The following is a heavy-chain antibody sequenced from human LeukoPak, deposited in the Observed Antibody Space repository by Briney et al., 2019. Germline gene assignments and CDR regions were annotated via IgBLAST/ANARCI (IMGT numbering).Heavy chain of an antibody. D-gene: IGHD3-22*01. V-gene: IGHV4-34*01. CDR1: GGSFSGYY. CDR3: ARVPRSYYYDSSGYRYYYYYCGMDV. Sequence: SETLSLTCAVYGGSFSGYYWSWIRQPPGKGLEWIGEINHSGSTNYNPSLKSRVTISVDTSKNQFSLKLSSVTAADTAVYYCARVPRSYYYDSSGYRYYYYYCGMDVWGQGTTVTVSS. J-gene: IGHJ6*02. CDR2: INHSGST.